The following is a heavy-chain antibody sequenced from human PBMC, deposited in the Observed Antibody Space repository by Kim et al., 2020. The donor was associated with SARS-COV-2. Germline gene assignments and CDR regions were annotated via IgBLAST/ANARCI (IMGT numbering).Heavy chain of an antibody. Sequence: YNPSLKSRVTISVDTSKNQFSLKLSSVTAADTAVYYCARRIAVAGEYFQHWGQGTLVTVSS. V-gene: IGHV4-39*01. J-gene: IGHJ1*01. CDR3: ARRIAVAGEYFQH. D-gene: IGHD6-19*01.